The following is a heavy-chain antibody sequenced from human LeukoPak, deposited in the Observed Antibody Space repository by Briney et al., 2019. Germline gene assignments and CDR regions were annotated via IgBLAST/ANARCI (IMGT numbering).Heavy chain of an antibody. V-gene: IGHV4-59*12. CDR2: IYYSGST. J-gene: IGHJ4*02. CDR3: ARRSLLYYYGSGSYFY. Sequence: PSETLSLTCTVSGGSISSYYWSWIRQPPGKGLEWIGYIYYSGSTNYNPSLKSRVTISVDTSKNQFSLKLSSVTAADTAVYYCARRSLLYYYGSGSYFYWGQGTLVTVSS. CDR1: GGSISSYY. D-gene: IGHD3-10*01.